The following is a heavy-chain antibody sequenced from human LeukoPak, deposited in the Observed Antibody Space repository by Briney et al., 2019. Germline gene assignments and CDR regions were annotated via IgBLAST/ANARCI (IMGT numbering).Heavy chain of an antibody. Sequence: ASVKVSCKSSGYTFTSYDINWVRQASGQGLEWMGWMNPNSANTGYAQKFQGRVTMARNTSISTAYMELSSLGSEDTAVYYCARGDTYYYDSSGYYYRSPRGMDVWGQGTTVTVSS. CDR1: GYTFTSYD. D-gene: IGHD3-22*01. CDR3: ARGDTYYYDSSGYYYRSPRGMDV. J-gene: IGHJ6*02. CDR2: MNPNSANT. V-gene: IGHV1-8*01.